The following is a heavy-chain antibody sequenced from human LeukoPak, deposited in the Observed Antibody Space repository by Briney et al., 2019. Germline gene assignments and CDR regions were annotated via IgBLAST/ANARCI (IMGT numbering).Heavy chain of an antibody. Sequence: TSETLSLTCAVYGGSFSGYYWSWIRQPPGKGLEWIGEINHSGSTNYNPSLKSRVTISVDTSKNQFSLKLSSVTAADTAVYYCAWEEVNYYDSSGYYWGQGTLVTVSS. D-gene: IGHD3-22*01. CDR2: INHSGST. J-gene: IGHJ4*02. V-gene: IGHV4-34*01. CDR3: AWEEVNYYDSSGYY. CDR1: GGSFSGYY.